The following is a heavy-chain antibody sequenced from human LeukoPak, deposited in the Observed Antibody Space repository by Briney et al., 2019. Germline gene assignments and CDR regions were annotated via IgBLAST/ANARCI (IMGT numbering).Heavy chain of an antibody. CDR3: ARDFLGAFDI. CDR1: GFTFSNYA. Sequence: PGGSLRLSCAASGFTFSNYAMNWVRQAPGKGLEWVSAISGSGGSTYYADSVKGRFTISRDNSKNTLYLQMNSLRAEDTAVYYCARDFLGAFDIWGQGTMVTVSS. D-gene: IGHD2/OR15-2a*01. V-gene: IGHV3-23*01. J-gene: IGHJ3*02. CDR2: ISGSGGST.